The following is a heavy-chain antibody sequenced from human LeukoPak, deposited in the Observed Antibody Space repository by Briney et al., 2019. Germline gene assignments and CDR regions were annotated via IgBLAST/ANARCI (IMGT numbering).Heavy chain of an antibody. CDR2: ITSSGGST. J-gene: IGHJ4*02. CDR3: ARDRTLDY. Sequence: SGGSLRLSCSASGFTFSTYAMHWVRQAPGKGLEYVSAITSSGGSTFYADSVKGRFTISRDNSKNTLYLQMNSLRAEDTAVYYCARDRTLDYWGRGTLVTVSS. V-gene: IGHV3-64*04. CDR1: GFTFSTYA.